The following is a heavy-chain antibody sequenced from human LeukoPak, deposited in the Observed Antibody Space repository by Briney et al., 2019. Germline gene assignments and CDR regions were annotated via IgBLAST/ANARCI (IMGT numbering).Heavy chain of an antibody. Sequence: GASVKVSCKTFGYTFDSYGISWVRQAPGQGLEWLGGISGLNGATNYAQKMQGRVIMTTDAYTTTADMELRNLTSDDTAVYYCARVIWSGYNAYMDIWGEGTPVSVSS. CDR1: GYTFDSYG. CDR2: ISGLNGAT. CDR3: ARVIWSGYNAYMDI. J-gene: IGHJ6*03. V-gene: IGHV1-18*01. D-gene: IGHD3-3*01.